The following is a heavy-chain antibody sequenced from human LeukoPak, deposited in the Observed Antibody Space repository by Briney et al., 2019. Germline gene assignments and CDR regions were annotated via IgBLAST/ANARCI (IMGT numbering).Heavy chain of an antibody. V-gene: IGHV3-23*01. J-gene: IGHJ4*02. CDR1: GFTFSSYS. CDR3: AKWKYSNSGIDDY. Sequence: GGSLRLSCAASGFTFSSYSLNWVRQAPGKGLEWASVISGSGDNTYYADSVKGRFTISRDNSKNMLYLQMNSLRAEDTAVYYCAKWKYSNSGIDDYWGQGTLVTVSS. D-gene: IGHD6-6*01. CDR2: ISGSGDNT.